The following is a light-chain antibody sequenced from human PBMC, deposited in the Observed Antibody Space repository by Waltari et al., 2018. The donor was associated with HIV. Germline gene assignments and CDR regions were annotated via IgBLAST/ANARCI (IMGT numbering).Light chain of an antibody. V-gene: IGLV1-40*01. CDR2: ANS. J-gene: IGLJ3*02. CDR1: KSNIGAGHD. CDR3: QASDIRLHGLWV. Sequence: QSLLTQPPSVSATPGQRITISCTGNKSNIGAGHDVHWYRQLPGTAPRLLRFANSKRPSGVPDRISGSKYTASASLAITGLQAEDEGYYYCQASDIRLHGLWVFGGGTKVTVL.